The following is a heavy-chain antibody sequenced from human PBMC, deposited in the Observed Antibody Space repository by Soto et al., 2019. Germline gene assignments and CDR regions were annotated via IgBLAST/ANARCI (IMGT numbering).Heavy chain of an antibody. Sequence: GESLKISCKGSGYSFTSYWIGWVRQMPGKGLEWMGIIYPGDSDTRYSPSFQGQVTISADKSISTAYLQWSSLKASDTAMYYCARAPFRDWLLDYFDYWGQGTLVTVSS. D-gene: IGHD3-9*01. CDR1: GYSFTSYW. CDR3: ARAPFRDWLLDYFDY. V-gene: IGHV5-51*01. J-gene: IGHJ4*02. CDR2: IYPGDSDT.